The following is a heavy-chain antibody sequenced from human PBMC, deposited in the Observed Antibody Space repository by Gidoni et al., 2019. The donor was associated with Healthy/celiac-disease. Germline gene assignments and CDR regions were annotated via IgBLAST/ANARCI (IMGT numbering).Heavy chain of an antibody. D-gene: IGHD3-22*01. V-gene: IGHV3-48*02. Sequence: EVQLVESGGGLVQPGGSLRLSCASSGFTFSSYSMNWVRQAPGQGLEWVSYISSSSSTIYYADAVKGLFTISRDNAKNSLYLQMNSLRDEDTAVSYCARTTYYYDPGAFDIWGQVTMVTVSS. CDR2: ISSSSSTI. CDR1: GFTFSSYS. J-gene: IGHJ3*02. CDR3: ARTTYYYDPGAFDI.